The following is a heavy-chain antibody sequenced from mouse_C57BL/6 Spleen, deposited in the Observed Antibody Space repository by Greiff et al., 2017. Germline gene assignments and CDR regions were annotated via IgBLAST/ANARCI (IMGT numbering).Heavy chain of an antibody. V-gene: IGHV5-16*01. CDR3: ARLTGYYAMDY. Sequence: EVKLMESEGGLVQPGSSMKLSCTASGFTFSDYYMAWVRQVPEKGLEWVANINYDDSSTYYLDSLKSRFIISRDNAKNILYLQMSSLKSEDTATYYCARLTGYYAMDYWGQGTSVTVSS. D-gene: IGHD4-1*01. J-gene: IGHJ4*01. CDR1: GFTFSDYY. CDR2: INYDDSST.